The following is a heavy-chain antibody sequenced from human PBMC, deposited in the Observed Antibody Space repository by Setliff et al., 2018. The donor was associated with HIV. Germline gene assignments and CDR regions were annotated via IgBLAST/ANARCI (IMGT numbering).Heavy chain of an antibody. CDR1: GFTFSNYA. CDR3: ARVRNWIYFDY. CDR2: ISTDGDGT. J-gene: IGHJ4*02. Sequence: PGGSLRLSCAASGFTFSNYAMHWVRQAPGKALEYVSAISTDGDGTYYVDSVKGRFTISRDNSKNTLYLQMGSLRAEDMAVYYCARVRNWIYFDYWGQGTLVTVSS. D-gene: IGHD2-2*03. V-gene: IGHV3-64*02.